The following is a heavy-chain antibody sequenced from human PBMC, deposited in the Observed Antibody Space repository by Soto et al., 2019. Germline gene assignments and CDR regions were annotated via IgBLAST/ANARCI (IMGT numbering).Heavy chain of an antibody. D-gene: IGHD6-13*01. J-gene: IGHJ5*02. CDR1: GYTFTSYG. CDR2: ISAYNGNT. V-gene: IGHV1-18*04. CDR3: AKDREQLVPFDP. Sequence: GASVKVSCKASGYTFTSYGISWVRQAPGQGLEWMGWISAYNGNTNYAQKLQGRVTMTTDTSTSTAYMELRSLRAEDTAVYYCAKDREQLVPFDPWGQGTLVTVSS.